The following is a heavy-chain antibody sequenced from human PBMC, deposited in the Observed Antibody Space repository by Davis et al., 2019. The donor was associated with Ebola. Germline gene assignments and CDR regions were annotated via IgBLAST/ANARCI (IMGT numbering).Heavy chain of an antibody. V-gene: IGHV3-21*06. Sequence: PGGSLRLSCAASGFTFSAYSMNWVRQAPGKGLEWVSTITSRGSYIYYADSMKGRFTTSRDNAQNSLFLQMNNLRVEDTAIYYCARDYRGAIDYWGQGTLVTVSS. CDR1: GFTFSAYS. D-gene: IGHD3-10*01. J-gene: IGHJ4*02. CDR2: ITSRGSYI. CDR3: ARDYRGAIDY.